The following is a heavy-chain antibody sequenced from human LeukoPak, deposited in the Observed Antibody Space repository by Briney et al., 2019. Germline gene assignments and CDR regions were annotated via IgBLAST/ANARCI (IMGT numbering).Heavy chain of an antibody. Sequence: ASVKVPCKASGYTFTGYYIHWVRQAPGQGLEWMGWINPNSGGTNYAQKFQGRVTMTRDTSISTAYMELSRLRSDDTAVYYCARGHYYDSSGNFDYWGQGTLVTVSS. CDR1: GYTFTGYY. D-gene: IGHD3-22*01. V-gene: IGHV1-2*02. CDR3: ARGHYYDSSGNFDY. J-gene: IGHJ4*02. CDR2: INPNSGGT.